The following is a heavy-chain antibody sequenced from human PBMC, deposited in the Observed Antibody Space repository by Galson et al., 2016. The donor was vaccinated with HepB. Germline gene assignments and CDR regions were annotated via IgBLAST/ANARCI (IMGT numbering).Heavy chain of an antibody. Sequence: SGAEVKKPGESLKISCRGSGYTFNDYWIAWVRQVPGKGLEYMGMIFPDDFDTRYSPSFQGHVTISVDRSTKTAYLQWTSLRASDTATYFCARPINDAYEYDSSGFSYWGQGTRVIVSS. V-gene: IGHV5-51*01. CDR2: IFPDDFDT. CDR1: GYTFNDYW. D-gene: IGHD3-22*01. CDR3: ARPINDAYEYDSSGFSY. J-gene: IGHJ4*02.